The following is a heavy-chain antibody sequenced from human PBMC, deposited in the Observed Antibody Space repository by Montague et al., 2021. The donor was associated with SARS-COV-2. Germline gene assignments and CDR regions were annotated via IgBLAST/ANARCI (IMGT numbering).Heavy chain of an antibody. D-gene: IGHD3-9*01. CDR3: ARESLHLTGYYNDYFDY. V-gene: IGHV4-61*02. Sequence: TLSLTCTVSGGSISSGSYYWNWIRQPAGKGLEWIGRIYTSGSTNYNPSLTSRVPISVDTSKNQFSLKLSSVTAADTAVYYWARESLHLTGYYNDYFDYWGQGTLVTVSS. J-gene: IGHJ4*02. CDR2: IYTSGST. CDR1: GGSISSGSYY.